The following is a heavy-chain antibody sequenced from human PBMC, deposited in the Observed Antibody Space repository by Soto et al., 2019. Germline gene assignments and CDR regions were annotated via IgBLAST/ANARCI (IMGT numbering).Heavy chain of an antibody. Sequence: ASVKVSCKASGYTFTSYGISWVRQAPGQGLEWMGWISAYNGNTSYAQKLQGRVTMTTDTSTSTAYMELRSLRSDDTAVYYCARALRITMVRGVIPGLDVFDIWGQGTMVTVSS. CDR2: ISAYNGNT. CDR3: ARALRITMVRGVIPGLDVFDI. CDR1: GYTFTSYG. D-gene: IGHD3-10*01. V-gene: IGHV1-18*01. J-gene: IGHJ3*02.